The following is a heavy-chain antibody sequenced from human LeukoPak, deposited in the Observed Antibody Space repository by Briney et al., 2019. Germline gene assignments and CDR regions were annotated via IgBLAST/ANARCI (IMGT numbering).Heavy chain of an antibody. CDR3: AKTGYHYGVGAFDI. CDR1: GFTFDDYA. Sequence: GRSLRLSCAASGFTFDDYAMHWVRQAPGKGLEWVSGISWKSGSIGYADSVKGRFTISRDNVKNSLYLQMNSLRAEDTALYYCAKTGYHYGVGAFDIWGQGTMLTVSS. CDR2: ISWKSGSI. J-gene: IGHJ3*02. V-gene: IGHV3-9*01. D-gene: IGHD3-22*01.